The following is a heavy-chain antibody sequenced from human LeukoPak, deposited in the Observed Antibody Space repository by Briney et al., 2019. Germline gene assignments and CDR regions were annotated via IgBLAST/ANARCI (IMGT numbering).Heavy chain of an antibody. CDR3: ARGGYYGSGNDFRFDP. V-gene: IGHV4-39*07. D-gene: IGHD3-10*01. CDR2: IYYSGTT. Sequence: PSETLSLTCSVSGGSISSTIYYWGWIRQPPGKGLEWIGSIYYSGTTYYNPSLKSRVTISLETSKNQFSLKLSSVTAADTAIYYCARGGYYGSGNDFRFDPWGQGTLVTVSS. J-gene: IGHJ5*02. CDR1: GGSISSTIYY.